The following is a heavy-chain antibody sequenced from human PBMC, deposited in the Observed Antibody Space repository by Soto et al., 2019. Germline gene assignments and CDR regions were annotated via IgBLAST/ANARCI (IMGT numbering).Heavy chain of an antibody. D-gene: IGHD3-9*01. V-gene: IGHV4-34*01. CDR1: GGSFSGYY. J-gene: IGHJ5*02. CDR2: INHSGST. Sequence: PXETLSLTCAVDGGSFSGYYWSWIRQPPGKGLDWIGEINHSGSTNYNPSLKSRVTISVDTSKNQFSLKLSSVTAADTAVYYCARGSAYYDILTGPRGRWFDHWGQGALVTVSS. CDR3: ARGSAYYDILTGPRGRWFDH.